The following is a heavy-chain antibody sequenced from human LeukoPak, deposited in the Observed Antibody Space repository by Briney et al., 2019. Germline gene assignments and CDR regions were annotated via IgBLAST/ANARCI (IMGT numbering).Heavy chain of an antibody. J-gene: IGHJ5*02. CDR3: GGSGSYYSGLPNWFDP. CDR1: GFTFSSYG. D-gene: IGHD3-10*01. CDR2: IRYDGSNK. V-gene: IGHV3-30*02. Sequence: GGSLRLSCAASGFTFSSYGMHWVRQAPGKGLEWVAFIRYDGSNKYYADSVKGRFTISRDNSKNTLYLQMNSLRAEDTAVYYCGGSGSYYSGLPNWFDPWGQGTLVTVSS.